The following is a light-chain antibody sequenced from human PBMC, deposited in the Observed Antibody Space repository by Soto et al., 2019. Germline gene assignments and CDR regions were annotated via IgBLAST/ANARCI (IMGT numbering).Light chain of an antibody. J-gene: IGKJ4*01. V-gene: IGKV3-20*01. CDR2: GAS. Sequence: EIVLTQSPGTLSLSPGERATLSCRASQTVSSSYLAWYRQKPGQAPRLLIYGASSRATGIPDRFSGSGSGTDFTLTISRLDPEDFAVYYCPQYGSSPLTFGGGTKVEIK. CDR3: PQYGSSPLT. CDR1: QTVSSSY.